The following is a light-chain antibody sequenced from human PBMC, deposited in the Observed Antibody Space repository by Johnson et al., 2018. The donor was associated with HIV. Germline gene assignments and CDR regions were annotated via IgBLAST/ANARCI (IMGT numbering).Light chain of an antibody. CDR1: SSNIGNNY. V-gene: IGLV1-51*02. J-gene: IGLJ1*01. CDR2: ENS. CDR3: GAWDSSLTTYV. Sequence: QSVLTQPPSVSAAPGQKVTISCSGSSSNIGNNYVSWYQQLPGTAPKLLIYENSKRPSGIPDRFSGSQSGTSATLGITGLTTGDEADYYCGAWDSSLTTYVFGTGTTVTVL.